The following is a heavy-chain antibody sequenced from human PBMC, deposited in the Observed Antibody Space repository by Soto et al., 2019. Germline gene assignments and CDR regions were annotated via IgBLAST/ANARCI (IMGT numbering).Heavy chain of an antibody. CDR2: ISYDGSNK. J-gene: IGHJ5*02. Sequence: ESGGGVVQPGRSLRLSCAASGFTFSSYAMHWVRQAPGKGLEWVAVISYDGSNKYYADSVKGRFTISRDNSKNTLYLQMNSLRAEDTAVYYCARDLLLSSGWYGWFDPWGQGTLVTVSS. V-gene: IGHV3-30-3*01. CDR3: ARDLLLSSGWYGWFDP. D-gene: IGHD6-19*01. CDR1: GFTFSSYA.